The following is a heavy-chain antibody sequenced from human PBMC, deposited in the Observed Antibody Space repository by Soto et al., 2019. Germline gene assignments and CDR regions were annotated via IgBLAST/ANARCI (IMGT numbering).Heavy chain of an antibody. V-gene: IGHV4-59*08. CDR3: ARSHCGARQYNCFAP. Sequence: SETLSLTCTVSGDSLSNYYWNWIRQPPGKAVEGSAYIYYSGSTNYNPSLKSRVTISVDTSKNQFSLKLSAVTAADTAMYYCARSHCGARQYNCFAPWGQGTLVTVS. CDR2: IYYSGST. J-gene: IGHJ5*02. D-gene: IGHD2-21*02. CDR1: GDSLSNYY.